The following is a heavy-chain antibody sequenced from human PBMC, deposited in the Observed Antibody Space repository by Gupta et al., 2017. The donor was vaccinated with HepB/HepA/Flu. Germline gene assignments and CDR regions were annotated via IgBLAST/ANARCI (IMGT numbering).Heavy chain of an antibody. D-gene: IGHD6-13*01. Sequence: EVQLVESGGDLVQPGGSLRLSCAASGFTFSDSWMSWVRPAPGKGLEWVANIKKDGSEKYYVDSVKGRFIISRENAKNSLYLQMNSLRVEDTAVYYCARPGFAAAATFGWFNPWGQGTLVTVSS. J-gene: IGHJ5*02. CDR3: ARPGFAAAATFGWFNP. CDR1: GFTFSDSW. CDR2: IKKDGSEK. V-gene: IGHV3-7*01.